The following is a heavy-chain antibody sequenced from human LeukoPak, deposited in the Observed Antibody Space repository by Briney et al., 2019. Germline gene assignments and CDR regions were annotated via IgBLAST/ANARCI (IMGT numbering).Heavy chain of an antibody. D-gene: IGHD6-13*01. J-gene: IGHJ3*02. CDR2: IYPGDSDT. CDR1: GYSFTSYW. V-gene: IGHV5-51*01. CDR3: ARPKQYSSSWTPKDDAFDI. Sequence: GESLKISCKGSGYSFTSYWIGWVRQMPGKGLEWMGIIYPGDSDTRYSPSFQGQVTISADKSISTAYLQWSSLKASDTAMYYCARPKQYSSSWTPKDDAFDIWGQGTMVTVSS.